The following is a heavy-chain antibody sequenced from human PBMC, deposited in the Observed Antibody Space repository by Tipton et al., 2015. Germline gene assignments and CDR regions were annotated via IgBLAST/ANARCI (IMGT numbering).Heavy chain of an antibody. CDR1: GFTFSVYA. Sequence: SLRLSCAASGFTFSVYAMNWVRQAPGKGLEWISTVTGSGDFTYYADSVKGRFTISRDNSKNTLYLQMDRLRAEDTAVYYCAREGWNSDSSGYDYWGQGTPVTVSS. D-gene: IGHD3-22*01. J-gene: IGHJ4*02. CDR2: VTGSGDFT. V-gene: IGHV3-23*01. CDR3: AREGWNSDSSGYDY.